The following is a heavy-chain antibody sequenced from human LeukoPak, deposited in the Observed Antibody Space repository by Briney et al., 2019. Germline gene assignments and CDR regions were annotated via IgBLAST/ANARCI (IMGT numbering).Heavy chain of an antibody. CDR3: ARGNILSGYCFDF. V-gene: IGHV3-64*01. D-gene: IGHD3-9*01. J-gene: IGHJ4*02. Sequence: GGSLRLSCAASGFTFSSYAMHWVRQAPGKGLEYVSAISSNGGSTYYANSVKGRFTISRDNSKNTLYLQMGSLRAEDMAVYYCARGNILSGYCFDFWGQGALVTVSS. CDR1: GFTFSSYA. CDR2: ISSNGGST.